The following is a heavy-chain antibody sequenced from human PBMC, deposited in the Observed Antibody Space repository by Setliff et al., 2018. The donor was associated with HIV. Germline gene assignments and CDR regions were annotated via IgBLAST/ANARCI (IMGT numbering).Heavy chain of an antibody. J-gene: IGHJ6*02. CDR2: IYSSGNT. V-gene: IGHV4-61*02. Sequence: SETLSLTCTVSGGSTRSDSYYWTWIRQPAGEGLEWIGRIYSSGNTNYNPSLESRVTISVDTSKNQFSLKLSSVTAADTAVYYCAREEKLSAVAGTMYYYYAMDVWGQGTTVTVSS. CDR1: GGSTRSDSYY. D-gene: IGHD6-19*01. CDR3: AREEKLSAVAGTMYYYYAMDV.